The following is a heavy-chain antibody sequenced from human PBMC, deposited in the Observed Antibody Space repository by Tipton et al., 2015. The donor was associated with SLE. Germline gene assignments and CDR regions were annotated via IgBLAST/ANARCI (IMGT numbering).Heavy chain of an antibody. CDR1: GFTVNRKY. V-gene: IGHV3-53*01. CDR3: AKDPQETECRSSSCEFNY. D-gene: IGHD2-2*01. CDR2: IYSGGST. Sequence: SLRLSCAASGFTVNRKYMTWVPQAPGKGLEWVSGIYSGGSTYYADSVKGRFPISRDNSKNTLYLQMNSLRAEDTAVYYCAKDPQETECRSSSCEFNYWGQGTLVTVTS. J-gene: IGHJ4*02.